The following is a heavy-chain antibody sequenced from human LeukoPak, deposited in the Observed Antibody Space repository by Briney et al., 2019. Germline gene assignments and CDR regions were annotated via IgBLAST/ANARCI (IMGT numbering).Heavy chain of an antibody. V-gene: IGHV4-30-4*08. CDR1: VDSMSSGDAY. Sequence: SETLSLTCTVSVDSMSSGDAYWSWIRRPPGKGLEWFGYIYNSGSDYCNPSPKSRVTILADTSKNQFSLMLISVTAADTAVYYCARWPRIISSLDAFDYWGQGTMVTVSS. D-gene: IGHD3-16*01. CDR3: ARWPRIISSLDAFDY. CDR2: IYNSGSD. J-gene: IGHJ3*01.